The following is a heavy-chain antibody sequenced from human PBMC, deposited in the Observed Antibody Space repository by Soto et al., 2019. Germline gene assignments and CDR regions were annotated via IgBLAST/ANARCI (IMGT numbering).Heavy chain of an antibody. D-gene: IGHD2-2*01. CDR2: IIPIFGTA. Sequence: SVKVSCKXSGGTFSSYAISWVRQAPGQGLEWMGGIIPIFGTANYAQKFQGRVTITADESTSTAYMELSSLRSEDTAVYYCARVTGYCSSTSCYYYYGMDVWGQGTTVTVSS. CDR1: GGTFSSYA. J-gene: IGHJ6*02. CDR3: ARVTGYCSSTSCYYYYGMDV. V-gene: IGHV1-69*13.